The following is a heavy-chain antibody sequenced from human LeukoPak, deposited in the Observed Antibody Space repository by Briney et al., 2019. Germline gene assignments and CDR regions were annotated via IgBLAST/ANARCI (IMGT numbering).Heavy chain of an antibody. D-gene: IGHD2-21*01. V-gene: IGHV4-4*02. CDR3: ARSTSLALNDAFDI. CDR2: IYHSGST. Sequence: SETLSLTCTVSGGSISSSNWWSWVRQPPGKGLEWTGSIYHSGSTYYNPSLKSRVTISVNTSKNQFSLKLSSVTAADTAVYYCARSTSLALNDAFDIWGQGTMVTVSS. CDR1: GGSISSSNW. J-gene: IGHJ3*02.